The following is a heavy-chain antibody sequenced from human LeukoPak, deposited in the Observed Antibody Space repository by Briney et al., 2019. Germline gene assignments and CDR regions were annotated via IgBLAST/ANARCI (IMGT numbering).Heavy chain of an antibody. CDR2: IFYSGSA. Sequence: SETLSLTCTVSGDSISPYYWSWIRQHPEKSLEWIGYIFYSGSAYYNPSLKSRVTISVDTSKNQFSLKLSSVTAADTAVYYCARGSTLIRGFDYWGQGTLVTVSS. D-gene: IGHD3-10*01. V-gene: IGHV4-31*03. CDR3: ARGSTLIRGFDY. J-gene: IGHJ4*02. CDR1: GDSISPYY.